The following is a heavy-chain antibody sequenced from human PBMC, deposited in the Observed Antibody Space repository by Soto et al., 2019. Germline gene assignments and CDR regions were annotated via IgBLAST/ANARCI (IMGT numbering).Heavy chain of an antibody. V-gene: IGHV4-34*01. J-gene: IGHJ4*02. CDR2: INHSGST. CDR3: ASLSFELCVDGDY. D-gene: IGHD1-1*01. CDR1: GGSFSGYY. Sequence: SETLSLTCAVYGGSFSGYYWSWIRQPPGKGLEWIGEINHSGSTNYNPSLKSRVTISVDTSKNQFSLKLSSVTAADTSVYYCASLSFELCVDGDYWGQGTLVTVSS.